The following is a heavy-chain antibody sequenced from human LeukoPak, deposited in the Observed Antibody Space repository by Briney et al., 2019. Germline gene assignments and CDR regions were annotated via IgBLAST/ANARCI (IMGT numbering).Heavy chain of an antibody. CDR3: ARLGWLYGSGSMNWFDP. D-gene: IGHD3-10*01. Sequence: SETLSLTCTVSGGSISSYYWSWIRQPPGKGLEWIGYIYYSGSTNYNPSLKSRVTVSVDTSKNQFSLKLSSVTAADTAVYYCARLGWLYGSGSMNWFDPWGQETLVTVST. CDR2: IYYSGST. J-gene: IGHJ5*02. CDR1: GGSISSYY. V-gene: IGHV4-59*08.